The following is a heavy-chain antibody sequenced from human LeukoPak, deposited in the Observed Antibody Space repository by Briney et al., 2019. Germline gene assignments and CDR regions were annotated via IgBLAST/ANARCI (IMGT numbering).Heavy chain of an antibody. CDR2: ISSSGSTI. J-gene: IGHJ6*04. V-gene: IGHV3-48*03. CDR1: GFIFSNYE. Sequence: GGSLRLFCVASGFIFSNYEMNWVRQAPGKGLEWLSYISSSGSTIYYADCVKGRFTISRDNAKKSLYLQMNSLRAEDTAVYFCARSDEITVADSYYYYAMDVWGKGTTVTVSS. CDR3: ARSDEITVADSYYYYAMDV. D-gene: IGHD6-19*01.